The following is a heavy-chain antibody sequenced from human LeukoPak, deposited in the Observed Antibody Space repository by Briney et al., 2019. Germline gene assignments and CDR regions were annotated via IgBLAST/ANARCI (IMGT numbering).Heavy chain of an antibody. Sequence: GGSLRLTCAASGFTFNTNAMSWVRQAPGKGLEWVSAISGRTGGTYYADSVKGRFTISRDNSKSTLYLQMDSLRAEDTAVYYCAKCGNSGCHLIDYWGQGTLVTVSS. CDR3: AKCGNSGCHLIDY. V-gene: IGHV3-23*01. CDR1: GFTFNTNA. CDR2: ISGRTGGT. D-gene: IGHD5-12*01. J-gene: IGHJ4*02.